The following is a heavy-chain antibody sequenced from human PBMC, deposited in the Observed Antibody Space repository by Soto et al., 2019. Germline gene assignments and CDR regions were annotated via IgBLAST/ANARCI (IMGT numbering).Heavy chain of an antibody. J-gene: IGHJ6*02. V-gene: IGHV3-33*01. CDR3: ARVAGGDEQQDSYYYGMDV. D-gene: IGHD6-13*01. CDR1: GFTFSSYG. CDR2: IWYDGSNK. Sequence: GGSLRLSGAASGFTFSSYGMHWVRQAPGKGLEWVAVIWYDGSNKYYADSVKGRFTISRDNSKNTLYLQMNSLRAEDTAVYYCARVAGGDEQQDSYYYGMDVWGQGTTVTVSS.